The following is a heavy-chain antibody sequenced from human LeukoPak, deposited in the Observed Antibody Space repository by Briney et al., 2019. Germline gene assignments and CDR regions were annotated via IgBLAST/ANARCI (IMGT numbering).Heavy chain of an antibody. CDR3: ARVLRRYCSSTSCYAPPLGGMDV. Sequence: PGGSLRLSCAASGFTFSSYSMNWVRQAPGKGLEWVSSISSSSSYIYYADSVKGRFTISRDNAKNSLYLQMNSLRAEDTAVYYCARVLRRYCSSTSCYAPPLGGMDVWGQGTTVTVSS. D-gene: IGHD2-2*01. CDR1: GFTFSSYS. V-gene: IGHV3-21*01. J-gene: IGHJ6*02. CDR2: ISSSSSYI.